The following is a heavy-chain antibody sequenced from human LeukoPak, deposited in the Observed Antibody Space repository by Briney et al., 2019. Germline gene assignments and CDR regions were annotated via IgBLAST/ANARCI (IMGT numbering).Heavy chain of an antibody. D-gene: IGHD3-22*01. J-gene: IGHJ4*02. V-gene: IGHV4-31*03. CDR1: GGSISSGGYY. Sequence: PSETLSLTCTVSGGSISSGGYYWSWIRQHPGKGLEWIGYIYYSGSTYYNPSLKSRVTISVDTSKNQFSLKLSSVTAADTAVYYCARESGGSSGYYYPLAYWGQGTLVTVSS. CDR2: IYYSGST. CDR3: ARESGGSSGYYYPLAY.